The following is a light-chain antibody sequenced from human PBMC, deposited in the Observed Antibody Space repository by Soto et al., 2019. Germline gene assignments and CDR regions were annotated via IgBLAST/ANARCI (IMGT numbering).Light chain of an antibody. V-gene: IGKV3-15*01. Sequence: EIVMTQSPAILSVSPGGRATLSCRASQSISDTLAWYQQRPGQAPRLLIYGASTRAPGFPARFSGSGSGTDFTLTISSLQSEDFAVYYCQQYNNWPWTFGQGTKVDIK. J-gene: IGKJ1*01. CDR2: GAS. CDR1: QSISDT. CDR3: QQYNNWPWT.